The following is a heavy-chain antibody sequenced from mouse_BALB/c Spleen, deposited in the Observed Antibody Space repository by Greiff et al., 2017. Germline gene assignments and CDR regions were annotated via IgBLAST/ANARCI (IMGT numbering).Heavy chain of an antibody. CDR3: ARGLYYYGSRFAY. CDR2: INPSTGYT. V-gene: IGHV1-7*01. CDR1: GYTFTSYW. D-gene: IGHD1-1*01. J-gene: IGHJ3*01. Sequence: VMLVESGAELAKPGASVKMSCKASGYTFTSYWMHWVKQRPGQGLEWIGYINPSTGYTEYNQKFKDKATLTADKSSSTAYMQLSSLTSEDSAVYYCARGLYYYGSRFAYWGQGTLVTVSA.